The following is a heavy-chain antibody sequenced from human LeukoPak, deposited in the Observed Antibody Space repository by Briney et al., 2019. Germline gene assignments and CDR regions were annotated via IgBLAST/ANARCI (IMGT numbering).Heavy chain of an antibody. V-gene: IGHV1-69*05. CDR1: GGTFSSYA. Sequence: SVKVSCKASGGTFSSYAISWVRQAPGQGLEWMGRIIPIFGTANYAQKFQGRVTITTDESTSTAYMELSSLRSEDTAVYYCARGLDSGYYILDYWGQGTLVTVSS. CDR3: ARGLDSGYYILDY. CDR2: IIPIFGTA. D-gene: IGHD3-22*01. J-gene: IGHJ4*02.